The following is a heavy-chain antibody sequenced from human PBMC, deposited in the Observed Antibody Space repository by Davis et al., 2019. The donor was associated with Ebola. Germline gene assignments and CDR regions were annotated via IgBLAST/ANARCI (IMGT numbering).Heavy chain of an antibody. CDR2: IRGDGVEK. CDR3: ARASPYYYGSGSHAFDI. V-gene: IGHV3-7*03. Sequence: GESLKISCAASGFMYSGYWMVWVRQAPGKGPESAASIRGDGVEKYYVDSVKGRFTISRDNAKNSLYLQMNSLRAEDTAVYYCARASPYYYGSGSHAFDIWGQGTMVTVSS. D-gene: IGHD3-10*01. CDR1: GFMYSGYW. J-gene: IGHJ3*02.